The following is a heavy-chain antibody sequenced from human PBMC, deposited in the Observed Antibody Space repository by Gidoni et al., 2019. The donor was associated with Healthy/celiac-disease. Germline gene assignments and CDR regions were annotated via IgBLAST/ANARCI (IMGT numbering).Heavy chain of an antibody. D-gene: IGHD2-15*01. V-gene: IGHV3-21*01. CDR2: ISSSSSYI. Sequence: EVQLVESGGGLVKPVGSLRLSCAASGFTFSSHSMNWVRQAPGKGLEWVSSISSSSSYINYADSVKGRFTSSRDNAKNSLYLQMNSLRAEDTAVYYCSRVVCSGGSCYSDYWGQGTLVTVSS. J-gene: IGHJ4*02. CDR3: SRVVCSGGSCYSDY. CDR1: GFTFSSHS.